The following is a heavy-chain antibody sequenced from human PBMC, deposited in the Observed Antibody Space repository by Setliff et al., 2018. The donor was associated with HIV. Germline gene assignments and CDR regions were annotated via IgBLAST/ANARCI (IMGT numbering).Heavy chain of an antibody. Sequence: PSETLSLTCAVYGGSFSGYYWSWIRQPPGKGLEWIGEINHSGSTNYNPSLKSRATISVDTSKNQFSLKLSSVTAADTAVYYCARGKGSSWYALPVDYWGQGTLVTVSS. V-gene: IGHV4-34*01. J-gene: IGHJ4*02. CDR2: INHSGST. CDR3: ARGKGSSWYALPVDY. D-gene: IGHD6-13*01. CDR1: GGSFSGYY.